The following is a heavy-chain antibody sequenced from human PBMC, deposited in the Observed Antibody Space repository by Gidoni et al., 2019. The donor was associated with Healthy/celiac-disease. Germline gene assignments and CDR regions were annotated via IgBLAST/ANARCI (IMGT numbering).Heavy chain of an antibody. V-gene: IGHV3-21*01. J-gene: IGHJ6*02. CDR2: IGSSSSYI. D-gene: IGHD6-6*01. CDR3: ARDRRPSLAARPEYYYYGMDV. Sequence: EVQLVESGGGLVKPGGSLRLSCAASGFTFSSYSMKWVRQAPGKGLEWVSSIGSSSSYIYYADSVKGRFTISRDNAKNSLYLQMNSLRAEDTAVYYCARDRRPSLAARPEYYYYGMDVWGQGTTVTVSS. CDR1: GFTFSSYS.